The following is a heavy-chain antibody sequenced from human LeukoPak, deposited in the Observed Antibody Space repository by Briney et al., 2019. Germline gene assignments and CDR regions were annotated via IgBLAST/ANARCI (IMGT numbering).Heavy chain of an antibody. D-gene: IGHD1-26*01. Sequence: GGSLRLSCAASGFTFSSYAMSWVRQAPGKGLEWVSGISGSGGSKYYADSVKGRFTISRDNSKNTLYLQMNSLRVEDTAVYYCAKDSRIVGPTFRSYHYMDVWGKGTTVTVSS. CDR2: ISGSGGSK. V-gene: IGHV3-23*01. CDR1: GFTFSSYA. J-gene: IGHJ6*03. CDR3: AKDSRIVGPTFRSYHYMDV.